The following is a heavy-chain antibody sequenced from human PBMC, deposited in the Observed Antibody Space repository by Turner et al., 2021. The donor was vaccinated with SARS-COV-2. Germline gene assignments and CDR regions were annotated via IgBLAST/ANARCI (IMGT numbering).Heavy chain of an antibody. V-gene: IGHV3-13*04. CDR3: ARANYDSSGYYCYFDY. Sequence: EVQLVESGGGLVQPGGSLRLSCAASGFTFSSYDMHWVRQATGKGLEWVSVIGTAGDTYYPGSVKCRFTISRENAKNSLYLQMNTLRAGDTAVYYCARANYDSSGYYCYFDYWGQGTLVTVSS. J-gene: IGHJ4*02. CDR1: GFTFSSYD. CDR2: IGTAGDT. D-gene: IGHD3-22*01.